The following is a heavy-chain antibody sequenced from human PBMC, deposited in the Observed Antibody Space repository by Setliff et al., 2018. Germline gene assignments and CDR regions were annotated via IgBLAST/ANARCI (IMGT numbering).Heavy chain of an antibody. J-gene: IGHJ4*02. CDR3: ARDLLGSQGRTFDL. D-gene: IGHD1-26*01. CDR2: INPNTGGT. CDR1: GYTFSSYG. V-gene: IGHV1-2*02. Sequence: ASVKVSCKTSGYTFSSYGISWVRQAPGQGPEWMGCINPNTGGTRFAQKFQFGVTMTADKAITTAYMELTRLTSDDTAMYYCARDLLGSQGRTFDLWGQGTLVTVSS.